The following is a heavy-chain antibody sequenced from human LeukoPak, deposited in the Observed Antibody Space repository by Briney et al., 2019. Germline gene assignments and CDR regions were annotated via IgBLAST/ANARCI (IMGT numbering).Heavy chain of an antibody. CDR2: IYSGGST. V-gene: IGHV3-53*01. CDR1: GFTVSSNF. Sequence: GGSLRLSCAASGFTVSSNFMSWVRQAPGKGLQWVSIIYSGGSTDYADSVRGRFSVSRDSSKNTLSLQMNSLRAEDTAVYYCAREAGSGYNRYFDLWGRGTLVTVSS. J-gene: IGHJ2*01. D-gene: IGHD5-12*01. CDR3: AREAGSGYNRYFDL.